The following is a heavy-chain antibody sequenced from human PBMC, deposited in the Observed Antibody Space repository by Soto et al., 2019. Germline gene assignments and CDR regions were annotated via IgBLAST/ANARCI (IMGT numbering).Heavy chain of an antibody. CDR2: FDPEDGET. V-gene: IGHV1-24*01. CDR1: GYTLTELS. D-gene: IGHD6-13*01. CDR3: ATEMPPYSSSWYYFDY. J-gene: IGHJ4*02. Sequence: ASVKVSCKVSGYTLTELSMHWVRQAPGKGLEWMGGFDPEDGETIYAQKFQGRVTMTEDTSTDTAYMGLSSLRSEDTAVYYCATEMPPYSSSWYYFDYWGQGTLVTVSS.